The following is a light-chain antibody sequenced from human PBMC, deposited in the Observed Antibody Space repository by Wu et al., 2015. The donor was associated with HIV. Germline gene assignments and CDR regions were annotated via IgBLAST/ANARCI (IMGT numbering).Light chain of an antibody. CDR1: QGVSNNY. V-gene: IGKV3-20*01. J-gene: IGKJ4*01. CDR3: QQYNNWPPLT. CDR2: GAS. Sequence: EIVLSQSPGTLSLSPGERATLSCRASQGVSNNYLAWYQQKHGQPPRLLIFGASSRATGIPDRFSGSGSGTEFTLTISSMQSEDFAVYYCQQYNNWPPLTFGGGTKVEIK.